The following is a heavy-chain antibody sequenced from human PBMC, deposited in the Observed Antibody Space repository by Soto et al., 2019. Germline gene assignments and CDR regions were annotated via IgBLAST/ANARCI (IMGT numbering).Heavy chain of an antibody. J-gene: IGHJ6*02. D-gene: IGHD6-13*01. CDR3: ARDASSSWYHNYYYYGMDV. V-gene: IGHV3-30-3*01. CDR2: ISYDGSNK. CDR1: GFTFSSYA. Sequence: QVQLVESGGGVVQPGRSLRLSCAASGFTFSSYAMHWVRQAPGKGLEWVAVISYDGSNKYYADSVKGRFTISRDNSKNKLYLQMNSLRAEDTAVYYWARDASSSWYHNYYYYGMDVWGQGTTVTVSS.